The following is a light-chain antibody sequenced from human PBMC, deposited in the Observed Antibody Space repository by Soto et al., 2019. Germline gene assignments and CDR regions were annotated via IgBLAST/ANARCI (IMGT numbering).Light chain of an antibody. CDR2: GVT. J-gene: IGLJ3*02. V-gene: IGLV2-8*01. CDR3: YSYAGRNIWV. CDR1: GSDIGAYNV. Sequence: QSALAQPPSASGSPGQSVTISCTGSGSDIGAYNVVSWYQQHPGKPPKLMIFGVTERPSGVPDRFSGSKSGNTASLTVSGLQADDEAVYYCYSYAGRNIWVFGGGTKLTVL.